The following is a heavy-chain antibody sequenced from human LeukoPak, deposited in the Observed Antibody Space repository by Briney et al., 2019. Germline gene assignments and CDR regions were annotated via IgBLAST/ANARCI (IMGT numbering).Heavy chain of an antibody. V-gene: IGHV3-30*03. Sequence: GGSLRLSCAASGFTFSSYGMHWVRQAPGKGLEWVAVISYDGSNQYYTDSVKGRFTISRDNSKNTLNLQMNSLRAEDTAVYYCVRSTSPPQFDYRGQGILVSVSS. CDR2: ISYDGSNQ. CDR1: GFTFSSYG. CDR3: VRSTSPPQFDY. D-gene: IGHD2-2*01. J-gene: IGHJ4*02.